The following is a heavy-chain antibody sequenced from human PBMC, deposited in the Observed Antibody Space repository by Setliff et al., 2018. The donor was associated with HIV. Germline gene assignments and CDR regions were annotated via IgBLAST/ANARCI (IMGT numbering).Heavy chain of an antibody. D-gene: IGHD2-2*01. V-gene: IGHV3-49*04. Sequence: GGSLRLSCTPSGFTFGDYAMNWVRQAPGKGLEWVGFIRTKAYGGTTEYGASVKGRFTISRDDSKSIVYLQMNSLKTEDTAVYYCTAGVVAYPMPFFEFWGQGTLVTAPQ. J-gene: IGHJ4*02. CDR1: GFTFGDYA. CDR3: TAGVVAYPMPFFEF. CDR2: IRTKAYGGTT.